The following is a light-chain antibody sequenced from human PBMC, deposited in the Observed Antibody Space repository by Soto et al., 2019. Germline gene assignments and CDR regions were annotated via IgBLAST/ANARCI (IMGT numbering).Light chain of an antibody. V-gene: IGKV4-1*01. J-gene: IGKJ5*01. CDR1: QNSLSSSNNKNY. Sequence: DFMVSQSPHSLPVSLCERTAILCKTTQNSLSSSNNKNYLAWYQQKPGQPPKLLIYWASTRDSGVPHRFSGSGSGTDFTLTISSLQAEDVAVYYCQQYYSTPSITFGQGTRLEIK. CDR3: QQYYSTPSIT. CDR2: WAS.